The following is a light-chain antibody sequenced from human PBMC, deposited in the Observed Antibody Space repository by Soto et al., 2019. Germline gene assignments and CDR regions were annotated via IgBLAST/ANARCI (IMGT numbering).Light chain of an antibody. Sequence: AIRMTQSPSSLSASTGDRVTMTCRASQGVSSYLAWYQQKPGKAPKLLIYAASTLQSGVPSRFSGSGSGTDFTLTIDCLQSEDFATYYCQHYYSYPWIFGQGTKVDIK. CDR2: AAS. CDR1: QGVSSY. V-gene: IGKV1-8*01. CDR3: QHYYSYPWI. J-gene: IGKJ1*01.